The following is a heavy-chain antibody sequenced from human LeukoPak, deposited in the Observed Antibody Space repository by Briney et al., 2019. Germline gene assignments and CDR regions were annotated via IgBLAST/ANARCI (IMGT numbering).Heavy chain of an antibody. CDR1: GFAFSSYA. CDR2: ISGSGGST. Sequence: GGSLRLSCAAFGFAFSSYAMSWVRQAPGKGLEWVSAISGSGGSTYYADSVKGRFTISRDNAKNSLYLQMNSLRAEDTAVYYCARVITMVRGVNYYFDYWGQGTLVTVSS. D-gene: IGHD3-10*01. V-gene: IGHV3-23*01. CDR3: ARVITMVRGVNYYFDY. J-gene: IGHJ4*02.